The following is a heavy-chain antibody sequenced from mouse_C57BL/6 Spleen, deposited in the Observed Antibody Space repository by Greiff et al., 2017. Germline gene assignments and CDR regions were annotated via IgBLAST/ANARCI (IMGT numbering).Heavy chain of an antibody. V-gene: IGHV1-55*01. Sequence: VQLQQPGAELVKPGASVKMSCKASRYTFTSYWITWVKQRPGQGPEWIGDIYPGSGSTIYNEKFKSKATLTVDTSSSTAYMQLSSLSSGESAVYYCARFSDYDDGFDCWGQGTTLTVSS. D-gene: IGHD2-4*01. CDR2: IYPGSGST. CDR1: RYTFTSYW. CDR3: ARFSDYDDGFDC. J-gene: IGHJ2*01.